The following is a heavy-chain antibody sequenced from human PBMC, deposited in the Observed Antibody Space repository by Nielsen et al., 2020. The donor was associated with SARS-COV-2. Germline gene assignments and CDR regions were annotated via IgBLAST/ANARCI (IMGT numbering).Heavy chain of an antibody. D-gene: IGHD6-19*01. J-gene: IGHJ4*02. CDR2: IWYDGGNE. V-gene: IGHV3-33*06. CDR3: AKDSEVAGYDH. CDR1: GFTFSSYA. Sequence: GESLKISCAASGFTFSSYAMHWVRQAPGKGLEWVAVIWYDGGNEYYADSVKGRFTISRDSSKNTLYLQMNSLRVDDTAVYYCAKDSEVAGYDHWGQGTLVTVSS.